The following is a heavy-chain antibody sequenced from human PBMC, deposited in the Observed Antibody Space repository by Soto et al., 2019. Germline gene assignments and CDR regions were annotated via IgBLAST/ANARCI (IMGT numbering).Heavy chain of an antibody. CDR2: ISGSGGST. V-gene: IGHV3-23*01. CDR3: AKALGLVLQGNFYFDY. CDR1: RFTLSSYA. J-gene: IGHJ4*02. Sequence: EVQLLESGGGLVQPGESLRLSCAASRFTLSSYAMTWVRQAPGKGLEWVSGISGSGGSTTYADSVKGRFTISRDNSKNPLYLQMNCLRAEDTAVYYCAKALGLVLQGNFYFDYWGQGTLVTVSS. D-gene: IGHD4-4*01.